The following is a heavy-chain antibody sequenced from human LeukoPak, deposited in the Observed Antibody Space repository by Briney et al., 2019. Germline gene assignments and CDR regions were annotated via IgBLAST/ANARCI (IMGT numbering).Heavy chain of an antibody. D-gene: IGHD3-9*01. CDR2: IQTSGST. Sequence: PSEILSLTCTVSGGSISSYYWNWIRQPAGKGLEWIGRIQTSGSTNYNPSLKSRVTLSMDTSKNQFSLKLRSVTAADTAVYFCARFPYFEGFDYWGQGTQVIVSS. CDR1: GGSISSYY. J-gene: IGHJ4*02. V-gene: IGHV4-4*07. CDR3: ARFPYFEGFDY.